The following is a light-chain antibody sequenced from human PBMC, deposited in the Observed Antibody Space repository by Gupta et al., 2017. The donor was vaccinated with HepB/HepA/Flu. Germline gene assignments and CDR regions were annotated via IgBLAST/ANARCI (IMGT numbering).Light chain of an antibody. Sequence: QSVLTPPPSVSAAPGQKVTISCSGSTSNIGNNYVSWYQQLPGTAPKVLIYENNKRPSGIPDRFSGSKSGTSATLGITGLQTGDEADYYCGTWDSSRSSVVFGGGTKLTVL. CDR1: TSNIGNNY. V-gene: IGLV1-51*02. CDR3: GTWDSSRSSVV. J-gene: IGLJ2*01. CDR2: ENN.